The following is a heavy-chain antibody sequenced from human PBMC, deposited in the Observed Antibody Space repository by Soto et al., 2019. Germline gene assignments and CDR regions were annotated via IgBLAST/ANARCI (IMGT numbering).Heavy chain of an antibody. V-gene: IGHV3-53*04. CDR2: LYSDGTT. D-gene: IGHD3-10*01. Sequence: QLVESGGGLVQPGGSLRLSCAASGFTVGGNYMSWVRQAPGKGLEWVAVLYSDGTTYYADSVRGRFTISRHNSENMLYLQMNALSADDTAVYYCARAAWGLWFGYMDVWGKGPTVTVSS. CDR1: GFTVGGNY. J-gene: IGHJ6*03. CDR3: ARAAWGLWFGYMDV.